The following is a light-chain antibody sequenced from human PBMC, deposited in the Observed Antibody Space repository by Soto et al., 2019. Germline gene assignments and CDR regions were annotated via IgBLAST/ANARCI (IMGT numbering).Light chain of an antibody. CDR1: QTISTW. CDR2: DAS. V-gene: IGKV1-5*01. CDR3: QQYNTYSPWT. Sequence: DIQMTQSPSTLSASVGDRVTITCRASQTISTWLACYQQKPGKAPKLVIFDASSLERGVPSRFSGSGSGTEFTLTITNLQPDDFATYYCQQYNTYSPWTFGQGTKVDNK. J-gene: IGKJ1*01.